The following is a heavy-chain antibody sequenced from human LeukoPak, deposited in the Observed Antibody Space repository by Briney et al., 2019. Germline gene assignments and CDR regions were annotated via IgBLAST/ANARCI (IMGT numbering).Heavy chain of an antibody. D-gene: IGHD2-8*02. J-gene: IGHJ5*02. CDR1: KFSFSSYW. CDR3: ARVLTGSWDWFDP. CDR2: INSDGSRT. V-gene: IGHV3-74*01. Sequence: PSGGSLRLSCAASKFSFSSYWMHWVRHAPGKGLVWVSRINSDGSRTNYADSVKGRFTISRDNAKNTLYLQMSSLRAEDTAVYYCARVLTGSWDWFDPWGQGTLVTVSS.